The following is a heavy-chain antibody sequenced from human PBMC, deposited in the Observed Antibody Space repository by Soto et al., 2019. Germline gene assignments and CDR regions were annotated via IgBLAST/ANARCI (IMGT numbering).Heavy chain of an antibody. J-gene: IGHJ5*02. Sequence: GASVKVSCKASGCTFTSSAVQWVRQARGQSLEWIGWIVVGSGNTNYAQKFQERVTITRDMSTSTAYMELSSLRSEDTAVYYCAADLGAAAAEYNWFDPWGQGTLVTVS. CDR1: GCTFTSSA. CDR3: AADLGAAAAEYNWFDP. D-gene: IGHD6-13*01. V-gene: IGHV1-58*01. CDR2: IVVGSGNT.